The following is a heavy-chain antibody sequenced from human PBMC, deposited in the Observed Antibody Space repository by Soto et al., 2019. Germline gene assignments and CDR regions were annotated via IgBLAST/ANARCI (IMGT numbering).Heavy chain of an antibody. CDR1: GFTFSSYA. D-gene: IGHD2-2*01. CDR3: AKDLGRYCSSTSCRMYGMDV. Sequence: VQLLESGGGLVQPGGSLRLSCAASGFTFSSYAMSWVRQAPGKGLEWVSAISGSGGSTYYADSVKGRFTISRDNSKNTLYLQMNSLRAEDTAVYYCAKDLGRYCSSTSCRMYGMDVWGQGTTVTVSS. J-gene: IGHJ6*02. CDR2: ISGSGGST. V-gene: IGHV3-23*01.